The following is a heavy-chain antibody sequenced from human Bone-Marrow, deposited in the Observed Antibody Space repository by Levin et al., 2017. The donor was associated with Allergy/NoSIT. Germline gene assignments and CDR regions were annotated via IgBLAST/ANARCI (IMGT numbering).Heavy chain of an antibody. J-gene: IGHJ4*02. CDR2: IYGSGGST. Sequence: GGSLRLSCAASGFTFDTYALNWVRQAPGKGLEWVSIIYGSGGSTHYADSVKGRFTLSRDNSKNTVYLQMSSLRVEDTAVYYCAKSPGRHDFWSGYYPPATVVDYWGQGTLVTVS. CDR3: AKSPGRHDFWSGYYPPATVVDY. D-gene: IGHD3-3*01. CDR1: GFTFDTYA. V-gene: IGHV3-23*01.